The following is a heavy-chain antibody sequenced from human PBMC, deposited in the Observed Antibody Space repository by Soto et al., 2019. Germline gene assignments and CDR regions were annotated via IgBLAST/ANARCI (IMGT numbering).Heavy chain of an antibody. CDR1: GYTFTSYD. CDR3: GTCRRVRGVDDAFDI. V-gene: IGHV1-69*13. Sequence: VASVKVSCTASGYTFTSYDVNWVRQATGQGLEWMGGMIPNFGTTSYAQNFQGRVTITADESTSTAYMELSSLRSEDTAVYYCGTCRRVRGVDDAFDIWGQGTMVTVSS. D-gene: IGHD3-10*01. J-gene: IGHJ3*02. CDR2: MIPNFGTT.